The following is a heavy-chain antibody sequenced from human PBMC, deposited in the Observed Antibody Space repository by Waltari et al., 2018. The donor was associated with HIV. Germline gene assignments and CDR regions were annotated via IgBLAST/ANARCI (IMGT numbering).Heavy chain of an antibody. J-gene: IGHJ6*02. CDR3: ARAHVSTYCSGGTCNYGMDV. CDR1: GSTLGSCW. V-gene: IGHV3-7*04. Sequence: EVQLVGSGGGLVQPGGYLGVSWEAFGSTLGSCWRSGGVGAAGKGLEWVANIKVDGSGIDYVDSVKGRFTVSRDNAKNSVYLQMNSLRVEDTAVYYCARAHVSTYCSGGTCNYGMDVWGRGTTVTVSS. CDR2: IKVDGSGI. D-gene: IGHD2-15*01.